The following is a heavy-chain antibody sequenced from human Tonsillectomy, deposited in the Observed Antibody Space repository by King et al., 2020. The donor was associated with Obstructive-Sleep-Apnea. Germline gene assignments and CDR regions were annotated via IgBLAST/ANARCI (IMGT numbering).Heavy chain of an antibody. CDR1: GGSISSSNW. CDR3: ARGGTSYLYYYGMDV. Sequence: VQLQESGPGLVKPSGTLSLTCAVSGGSISSSNWWIWVRQPPGKGRGWIGEIYQSGSTNYNPSFKSRVTISVDKSKNQFSLKLSSVTAADTAVYYCARGGTSYLYYYGMDVWGQGTTVTVSS. J-gene: IGHJ6*02. V-gene: IGHV4-4*02. CDR2: IYQSGST. D-gene: IGHD2-2*01.